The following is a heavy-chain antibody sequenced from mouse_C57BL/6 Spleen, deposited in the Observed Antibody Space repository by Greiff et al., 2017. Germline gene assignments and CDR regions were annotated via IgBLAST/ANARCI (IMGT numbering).Heavy chain of an antibody. V-gene: IGHV1-62-2*01. CDR1: GYTFTGYA. CDR3: ARRGYAMDY. J-gene: IGHJ4*01. CDR2: FYPGGGSI. Sequence: VQLQQSGAELVKPGASVKLSCKASGYTFTGYAIHWVKQRPGQGLEWIGWFYPGGGSIKYNEKFKDKATLTVYKSSSTVYMELSRLTSEDSSVYFCARRGYAMDYWGQGTSVTVSS.